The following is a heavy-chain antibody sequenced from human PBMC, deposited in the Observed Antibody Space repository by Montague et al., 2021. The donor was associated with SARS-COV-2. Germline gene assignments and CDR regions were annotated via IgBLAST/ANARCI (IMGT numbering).Heavy chain of an antibody. J-gene: IGHJ4*02. CDR1: GFTFTSYS. V-gene: IGHV3-48*02. D-gene: IGHD1-26*01. CDR3: ARGRGSYIDY. Sequence: SLRLSCAASGFTFTSYSMNWVRQAPGAGLEWVSFISTSSDIIIYRDSVKGRFTISRDNAKNSVYLQMNSLRDEDTALYYCARGRGSYIDYWGQGTLVSVSS. CDR2: ISTSSDII.